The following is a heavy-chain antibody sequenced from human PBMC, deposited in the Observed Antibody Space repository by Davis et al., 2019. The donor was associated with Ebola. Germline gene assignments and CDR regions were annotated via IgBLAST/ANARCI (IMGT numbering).Heavy chain of an antibody. J-gene: IGHJ4*02. Sequence: GESLKISCAASGFTFSDYYMSWIRQAPGKGLEWVSYISSSGSTIYYADSVKGRFTISRDNAKNSLYLQMNSLKTEDTAVYYCTITVTTFDYWGQGTLVTVSS. CDR2: ISSSGSTI. CDR1: GFTFSDYY. V-gene: IGHV3-11*01. D-gene: IGHD4-17*01. CDR3: TITVTTFDY.